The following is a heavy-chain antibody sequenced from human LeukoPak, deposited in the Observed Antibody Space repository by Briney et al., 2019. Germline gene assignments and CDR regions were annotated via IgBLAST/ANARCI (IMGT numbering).Heavy chain of an antibody. V-gene: IGHV4-4*07. J-gene: IGHJ4*02. Sequence: PSETLSLTCTVPGGSISSYYWSWIRQPAGKGLEWIGRIYTSGSTNYNPSLKSRVTMSVDTSKNQFSLKLSSVTAADTAVYYCAREYDYVWGSYYFDYWGQGTLVTVSS. CDR3: AREYDYVWGSYYFDY. D-gene: IGHD3-16*01. CDR1: GGSISSYY. CDR2: IYTSGST.